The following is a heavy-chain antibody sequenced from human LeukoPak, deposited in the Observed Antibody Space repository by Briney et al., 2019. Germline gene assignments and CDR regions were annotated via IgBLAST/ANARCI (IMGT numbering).Heavy chain of an antibody. CDR2: INPNSGGT. D-gene: IGHD5-24*01. CDR3: ARDFGYTPGRNAFDI. Sequence: ASVKVSCKASGYTFTGYYMHWVRQAPGQGLEWMGWINPNSGGTNYAQRFQGRVTMTRDTSISTAYMELSRLRSDDTAVYYCARDFGYTPGRNAFDIWGQGTMVTVSS. J-gene: IGHJ3*02. V-gene: IGHV1-2*02. CDR1: GYTFTGYY.